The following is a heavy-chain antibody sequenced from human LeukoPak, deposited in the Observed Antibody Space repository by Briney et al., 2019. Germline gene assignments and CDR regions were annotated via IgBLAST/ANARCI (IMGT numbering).Heavy chain of an antibody. CDR3: ARLYGNYQNYFDY. V-gene: IGHV4-39*07. CDR2: MYYRGNT. J-gene: IGHJ4*02. D-gene: IGHD1-7*01. Sequence: SETLSLTCTVSGGSISTITYYWGWLRQPPGKGLEWVGHMYYRGNTFYNPSLRSRVTISVDTSKNQFSLKLRSVTAEDTAVYYCARLYGNYQNYFDYWGQGTLVTVSS. CDR1: GGSISTITYY.